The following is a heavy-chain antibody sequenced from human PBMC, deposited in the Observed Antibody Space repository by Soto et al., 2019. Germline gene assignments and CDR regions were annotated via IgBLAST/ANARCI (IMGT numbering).Heavy chain of an antibody. CDR1: GYNFAGYW. Sequence: GGSLKISCKGSGYNFAGYWIAWVRQMPGKGLELMGIIYPSESDTRYRPSFQGQVTISADKSMRSAYLQLRSLRGSDTAMYYCARGGVSTRTLDYWGQGTPVTVSS. CDR3: ARGGVSTRTLDY. J-gene: IGHJ4*02. V-gene: IGHV5-51*01. CDR2: IYPSESDT. D-gene: IGHD3-10*01.